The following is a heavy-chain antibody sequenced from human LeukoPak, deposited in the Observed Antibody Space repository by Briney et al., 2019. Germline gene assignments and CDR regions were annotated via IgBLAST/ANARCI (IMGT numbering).Heavy chain of an antibody. CDR1: GFTFSSYG. J-gene: IGHJ3*02. CDR2: ISYDGSNK. V-gene: IGHV3-30*03. CDR3: ARDSYGGGAFDI. D-gene: IGHD4-23*01. Sequence: PGRSLRLSCAASGFTFSSYGMHWVRQAPGKGLEWVAVISYDGSNKYYADSVKGRFTISRDNSKNTLYLQMNSLRAEDTAVYYCARDSYGGGAFDIWGQGTMVTVSS.